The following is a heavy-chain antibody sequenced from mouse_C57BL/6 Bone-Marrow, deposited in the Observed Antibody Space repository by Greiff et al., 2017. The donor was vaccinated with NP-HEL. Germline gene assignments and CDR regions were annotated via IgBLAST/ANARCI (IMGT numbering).Heavy chain of an antibody. Sequence: QVQLQQSGAELARPGASVKLSCKASGYTFTSSGISWVKQRTGQGLEWIGEIYPRSGNTYYNEKFKGKATLTADKSSSTAYMELRSLTSEDSAVYFCARRRLTGPFAYWGQGTLVTVSA. D-gene: IGHD4-1*01. CDR1: GYTFTSSG. CDR3: ARRRLTGPFAY. V-gene: IGHV1-81*01. J-gene: IGHJ3*01. CDR2: IYPRSGNT.